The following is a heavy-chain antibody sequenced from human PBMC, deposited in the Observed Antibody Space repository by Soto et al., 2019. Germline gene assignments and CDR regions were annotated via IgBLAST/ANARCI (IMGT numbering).Heavy chain of an antibody. V-gene: IGHV1-3*01. CDR2: INAGNGNT. CDR1: GYSFTSYA. D-gene: IGHD1-26*01. CDR3: ERDTDVLVGATSPYYCYYGMDV. Sequence: QVQLVQSGAEVKKPGASVKVSCKASGYSFTSYAMHWVRQAPGQRLEWMGWINAGNGNTKYSQKFQGRVIITRDTSASTAYMELSSLRSEATAVYYCERDTDVLVGATSPYYCYYGMDVWGHGSTVTVSS. J-gene: IGHJ6*02.